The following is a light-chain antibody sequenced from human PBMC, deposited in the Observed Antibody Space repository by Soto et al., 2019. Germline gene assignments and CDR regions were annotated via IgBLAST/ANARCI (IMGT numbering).Light chain of an antibody. V-gene: IGKV3-20*01. Sequence: SWASEEIGTRSCRASQSLSNNIYLAWYQQKPGRAPRLLIYGASSRATGIPNRFSGSGSGTYFTLTISRLEPEDLAVYYCQKCGSPPWTFGQGTKVDIK. CDR2: GAS. J-gene: IGKJ1*01. CDR1: QSLSNNIY. CDR3: QKCGSPPWT.